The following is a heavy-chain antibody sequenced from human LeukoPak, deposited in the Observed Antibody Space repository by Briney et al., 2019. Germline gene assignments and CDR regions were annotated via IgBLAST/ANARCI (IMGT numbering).Heavy chain of an antibody. CDR3: ARGRLDYDILTGYYYFDY. J-gene: IGHJ4*02. CDR1: GYTFTGYY. V-gene: IGHV1-2*02. Sequence: ASVKVSCKASGYTFTGYYMHWVRQAPGQGLEWMGWINPNSGGTNYAQKFQGRVTMTRDTSISTAYMELSRLRSDDTAVYYYARGRLDYDILTGYYYFDYWGQGTLVTVSS. CDR2: INPNSGGT. D-gene: IGHD3-9*01.